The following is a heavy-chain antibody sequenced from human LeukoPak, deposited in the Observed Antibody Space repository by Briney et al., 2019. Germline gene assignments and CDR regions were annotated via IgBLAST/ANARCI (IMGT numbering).Heavy chain of an antibody. CDR3: AKDHYWSIDY. J-gene: IGHJ4*02. Sequence: GGSLRLSCAASGFDFSSNWMHWVRHAPGQGLVWVSRIKGDGISTNYADSVKGRFTIPRDIAKNTLYLQMNSLRAEDTGVYYCAKDHYWSIDYWGRRTLVTVSS. CDR2: IKGDGIST. CDR1: GFDFSSNW. D-gene: IGHD3-3*01. V-gene: IGHV3-74*01.